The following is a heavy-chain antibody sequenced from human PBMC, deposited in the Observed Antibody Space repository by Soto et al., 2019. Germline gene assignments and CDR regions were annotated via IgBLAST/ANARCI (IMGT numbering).Heavy chain of an antibody. V-gene: IGHV3-30*03. CDR1: GFTFSSYV. J-gene: IGHJ5*02. Sequence: PGGSLRLSCAASGFTFSSYVIHWVRQAPGKGLEWVAVISYDGGNKHYADSVQGRFTISRDNSKNTLYLQMNSLRSEDTAVYYCARENWFDPWGQGTLVTVSS. CDR2: ISYDGGNK. CDR3: ARENWFDP.